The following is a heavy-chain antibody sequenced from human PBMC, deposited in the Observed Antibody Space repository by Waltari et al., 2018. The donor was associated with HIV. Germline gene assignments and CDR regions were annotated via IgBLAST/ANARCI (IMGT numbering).Heavy chain of an antibody. J-gene: IGHJ4*02. CDR1: GFTFSSYW. Sequence: EVQLVESGGGLVQPGGSLRLSCAASGFTFSSYWMSWVRQAPGKGLEWVANIKQEGSEKYYVDSVNGRFTISRYNAENSLYLQMNSLRAEDTAVYYCARGGFYGSGSKVNWGQGTLVTVSS. CDR3: ARGGFYGSGSKVN. V-gene: IGHV3-7*04. CDR2: IKQEGSEK. D-gene: IGHD3-10*01.